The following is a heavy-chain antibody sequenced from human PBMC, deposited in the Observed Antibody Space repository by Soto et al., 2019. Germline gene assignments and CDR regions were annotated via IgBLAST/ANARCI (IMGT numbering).Heavy chain of an antibody. CDR2: ISSSSSYI. Sequence: PGGSLRLSCAASGFTFSSYSMNWVRQAPGKGLEWVSSISSSSSYIYYADSVKDRFTISRDNAKNSLYLQMNSLRAEDTAVYYCAKIYGSGSYYPMPYYYFDYWGQGTLVTV. D-gene: IGHD3-10*01. CDR1: GFTFSSYS. V-gene: IGHV3-21*01. J-gene: IGHJ4*02. CDR3: AKIYGSGSYYPMPYYYFDY.